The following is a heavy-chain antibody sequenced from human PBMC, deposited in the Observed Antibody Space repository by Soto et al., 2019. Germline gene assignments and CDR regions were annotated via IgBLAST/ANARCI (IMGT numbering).Heavy chain of an antibody. V-gene: IGHV3-53*01. J-gene: IGHJ5*02. CDR1: GFTVSSNY. CDR3: ARDRGWNTGXFDP. D-gene: IGHD3-10*01. CDR2: IYSGGST. Sequence: EVQLVESGGGLIQPGGSLRLSCTASGFTVSSNYMSWVRQAPGKGLEWGSSIYSGGSTYYEDSVKGRFTISRDNSKNTLYLQMNSLRXXXXXXYYCARDRGWNTGXFDPWGQGT.